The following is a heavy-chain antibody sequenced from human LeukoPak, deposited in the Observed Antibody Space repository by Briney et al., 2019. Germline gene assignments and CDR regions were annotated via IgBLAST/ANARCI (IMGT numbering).Heavy chain of an antibody. CDR2: ISAYNGNT. J-gene: IGHJ4*02. CDR3: ARDRSIAAAGINFDY. CDR1: GYTFTSYG. Sequence: ASVKVSCKTSGYTFTSYGISWVRQAPGQGLVWMGWISAYNGNTNYAQRLQGRVTMTTETSTSTAYMELRSLRSDDTAVYYCARDRSIAAAGINFDYWGQGTLVTVSS. V-gene: IGHV1-18*01. D-gene: IGHD6-13*01.